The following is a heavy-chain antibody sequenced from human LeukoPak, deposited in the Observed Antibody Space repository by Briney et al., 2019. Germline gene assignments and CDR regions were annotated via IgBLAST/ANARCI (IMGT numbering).Heavy chain of an antibody. CDR2: IYHSGST. Sequence: PSQTLSLTCTVSGGSISSGGYYWSWIRQPPGKGLEWIGYIYHSGSTYYNPSLKSRVTISVDRSKNQFSLKLSSVTAADTAVYYCASQGIVGAAYYFDYWGQGTLVTVSS. CDR3: ASQGIVGAAYYFDY. D-gene: IGHD1-26*01. V-gene: IGHV4-30-2*01. J-gene: IGHJ4*02. CDR1: GGSISSGGYY.